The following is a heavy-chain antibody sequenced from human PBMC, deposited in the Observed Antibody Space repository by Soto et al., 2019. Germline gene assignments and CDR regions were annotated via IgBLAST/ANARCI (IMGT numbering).Heavy chain of an antibody. CDR3: ARDRKSIAVAGTKPDAFDI. CDR1: GFTFSSYA. V-gene: IGHV3-64*01. Sequence: GGSLRLSCAASGFTFSSYAMHWVRQAPGKGLDYVSAISSNGGSTYYANSVKGRFTISRDNSKNTLYLQMGSLRAEDMAVYYCARDRKSIAVAGTKPDAFDIWGQGTMVTVSS. D-gene: IGHD6-19*01. J-gene: IGHJ3*02. CDR2: ISSNGGST.